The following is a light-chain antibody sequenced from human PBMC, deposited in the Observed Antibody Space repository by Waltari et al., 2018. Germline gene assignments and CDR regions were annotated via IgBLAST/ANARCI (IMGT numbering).Light chain of an antibody. Sequence: EIVLTQSPATLSLSPGERATLSCRASQSVSSYLAWYQQKPGQAPRLLIYDASNRTTGSPARFSGSWSGTDFTLTISSLEPEDFAVYYCQQRSNWLLTFGGGTKVEIK. CDR3: QQRSNWLLT. V-gene: IGKV3-11*01. J-gene: IGKJ4*01. CDR1: QSVSSY. CDR2: DAS.